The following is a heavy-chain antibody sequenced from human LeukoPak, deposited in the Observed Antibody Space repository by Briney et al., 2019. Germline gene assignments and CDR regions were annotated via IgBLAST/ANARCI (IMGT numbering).Heavy chain of an antibody. J-gene: IGHJ3*02. CDR3: AKFSHIVVVTADAFDI. CDR1: GFTFSTYA. Sequence: PGRSLRLSCAASGFTFSTYAMHWVRQAPGKGLEWVAVISYDGSSKYYADSVKGRFTISRDNSKNTLYLQMNSLRAEDTAVYYCAKFSHIVVVTADAFDIWGQGTMVTVSS. V-gene: IGHV3-30*04. CDR2: ISYDGSSK. D-gene: IGHD2-21*02.